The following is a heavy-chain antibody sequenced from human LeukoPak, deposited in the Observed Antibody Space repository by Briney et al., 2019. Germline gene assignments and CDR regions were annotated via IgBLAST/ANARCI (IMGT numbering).Heavy chain of an antibody. D-gene: IGHD3-22*01. V-gene: IGHV4-59*01. J-gene: IGHJ4*02. Sequence: PSETLSLTCTVSGGPISSYYWSWIRQPPGKGLEWIGYIYYSGSTNYNPSLKSRVTISVDTSKNQFSLKLSSVTAADTAVYFCARFSNFYDRGGHHLNYWGQGTLVTVSS. CDR1: GGPISSYY. CDR3: ARFSNFYDRGGHHLNY. CDR2: IYYSGST.